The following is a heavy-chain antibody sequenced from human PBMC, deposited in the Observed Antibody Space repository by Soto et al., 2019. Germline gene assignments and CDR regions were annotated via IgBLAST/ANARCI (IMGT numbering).Heavy chain of an antibody. CDR3: ARDIVGGSGSYSRMDAFDI. J-gene: IGHJ3*02. CDR1: GYTFTSYG. CDR2: ISAYNGNT. Sequence: GASVKVSCKASGYTFTSYGISWVRQAPGQGLEWMGWISAYNGNTNYAQKLQGRVTMTTDTSTSTAYMEPRSLRSDDTAVYYCARDIVGGSGSYSRMDAFDIWGQGTMVTVSS. V-gene: IGHV1-18*01. D-gene: IGHD3-10*01.